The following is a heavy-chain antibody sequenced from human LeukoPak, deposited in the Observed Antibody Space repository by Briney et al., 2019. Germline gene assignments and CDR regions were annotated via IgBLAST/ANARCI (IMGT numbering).Heavy chain of an antibody. CDR3: AKENWVYNWKYDSSGSGINY. CDR1: GFTVSSNY. V-gene: IGHV3-23*01. J-gene: IGHJ4*02. CDR2: ISGGGGST. Sequence: GGSLRLSCAASGFTVSSNYMSWVRQAPGKGLEWVSAISGGGGSTYYADSVKGRFTISRDNSKNTLYLQMNSLRGEDTAVYYCAKENWVYNWKYDSSGSGINYWGQGTLITVSS. D-gene: IGHD3-22*01.